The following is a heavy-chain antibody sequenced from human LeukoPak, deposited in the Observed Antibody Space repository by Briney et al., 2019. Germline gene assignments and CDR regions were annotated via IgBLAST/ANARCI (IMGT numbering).Heavy chain of an antibody. J-gene: IGHJ4*02. CDR3: ARHVVGLGFDY. D-gene: IGHD3-22*01. V-gene: IGHV3-11*04. CDR2: IDKSGGTT. Sequence: GGSLRLSCAASGFTFSDSYMTWIRQAPGKGLEWVAFIDKSGGTTYYADSVKGRFTISRDNAKNSLYLQMNSLRVEDTAVYYCARHVVGLGFDYWGQGTLVTVSS. CDR1: GFTFSDSY.